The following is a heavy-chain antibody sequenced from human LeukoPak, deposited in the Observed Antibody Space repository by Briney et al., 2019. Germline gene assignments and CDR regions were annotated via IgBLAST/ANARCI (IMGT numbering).Heavy chain of an antibody. D-gene: IGHD1-26*01. Sequence: PSQTLSLTCTVSGGSISSGGFSWSLIRQPPGKGLEWIGYIYYSGSTYYNPSLKSRVTISVDTSNNQFSLRLNSLTAADTAVYYCAREGGGSYSRGWFDPWGQGTLVSVSS. CDR3: AREGGGSYSRGWFDP. CDR1: GGSISSGGFS. V-gene: IGHV4-30-4*07. CDR2: IYYSGST. J-gene: IGHJ5*02.